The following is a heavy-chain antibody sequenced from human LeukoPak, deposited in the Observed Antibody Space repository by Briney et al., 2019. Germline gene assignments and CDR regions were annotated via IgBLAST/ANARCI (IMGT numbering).Heavy chain of an antibody. V-gene: IGHV3-74*01. Sequence: GGSLRLSCAASGFTFSSYWVHWVRQAPGKGLVWVSRINSDGSSTSYADSVKGRFTISRDNAKNTLYLQMNSLRAEDTAVYYCASLIAGDNYYYYMDVWGKGTTVTVSS. CDR3: ASLIAGDNYYYYMDV. CDR2: INSDGSST. J-gene: IGHJ6*03. D-gene: IGHD7-27*01. CDR1: GFTFSSYW.